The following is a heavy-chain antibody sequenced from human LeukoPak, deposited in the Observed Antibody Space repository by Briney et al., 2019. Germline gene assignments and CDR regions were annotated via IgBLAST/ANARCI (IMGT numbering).Heavy chain of an antibody. D-gene: IGHD3-10*01. CDR3: ARGRVFTMVRGVIIAPPHFDY. Sequence: PGGSLRLSCAASGFTFVGYGMTWVRQAPGKGLEWVSCISGNGGTSYYADSVKGRFTISRDNAKNSLYLQMNSLRAEDTAVYYCARGRVFTMVRGVIIAPPHFDYWGQGTLVTVSS. V-gene: IGHV3-48*04. CDR1: GFTFVGYG. CDR2: ISGNGGTS. J-gene: IGHJ4*02.